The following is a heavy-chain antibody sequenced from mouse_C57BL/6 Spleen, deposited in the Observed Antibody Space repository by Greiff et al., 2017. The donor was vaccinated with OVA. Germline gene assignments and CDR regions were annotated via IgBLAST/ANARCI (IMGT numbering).Heavy chain of an antibody. CDR3: ARSLWYGSSYPVYFDC. CDR1: GYTFTSYW. CDR2: IHPNSGST. D-gene: IGHD1-1*01. Sequence: QVQLQQPGAELVKPGASVKLSCKASGYTFTSYWMHWVKQRPGQGLEWIGMIHPNSGSTNYNEKFKSKATLTVDKSSSTAYMQLSSLTSEDSAVYYCARSLWYGSSYPVYFDCWGQGTTLTVSS. J-gene: IGHJ2*01. V-gene: IGHV1-64*01.